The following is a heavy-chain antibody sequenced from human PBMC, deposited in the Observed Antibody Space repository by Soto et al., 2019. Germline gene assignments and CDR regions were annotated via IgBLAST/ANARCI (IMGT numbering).Heavy chain of an antibody. J-gene: IGHJ4*02. CDR2: ISGSGGTT. CDR1: GFSFSNYA. V-gene: IGHV3-23*01. CDR3: AKGPSALPIFDY. Sequence: VQLLESGGGWIQPGGSLRLSCAASGFSFSNYAMNWVRQAPGKGLEWVSFISGSGGTTDYADSVRGGFRLSRDNSKNTVDLEMNSLRTEDTAVYFCAKGPSALPIFDYWGQGVMVTVSS.